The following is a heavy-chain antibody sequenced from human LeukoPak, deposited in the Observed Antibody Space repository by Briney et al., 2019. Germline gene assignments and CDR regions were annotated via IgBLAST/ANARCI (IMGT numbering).Heavy chain of an antibody. J-gene: IGHJ4*02. Sequence: GGSLRLSCAVSGFTVSRNYMTWVRQAPGKGLEWVSVILTGGDTFYADSVKGRFTISRDNSKNTLYLLMDNLRAGDAAVYYCARGLVSGYFLYWGQGTLVTVSP. CDR3: ARGLVSGYFLY. V-gene: IGHV3-53*01. D-gene: IGHD3-3*01. CDR2: ILTGGDT. CDR1: GFTVSRNY.